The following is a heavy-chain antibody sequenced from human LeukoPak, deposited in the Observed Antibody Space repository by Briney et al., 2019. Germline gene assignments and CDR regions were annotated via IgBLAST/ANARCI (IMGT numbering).Heavy chain of an antibody. CDR3: ARGRVSSSTWYSTYYYYFYMDV. CDR1: GGSISSYY. CDR2: IFYSGST. Sequence: SETLSLTCAVSGGSISSYYWSWIRQPPGKGLEWIGYIFYSGSTNYNPSLNGRVSISSDTTKNLFSLRLRSVTAADTAVYFCARGRVSSSTWYSTYYYYFYMDVWGKGTTVTVSS. D-gene: IGHD1-1*01. V-gene: IGHV4-59*01. J-gene: IGHJ6*03.